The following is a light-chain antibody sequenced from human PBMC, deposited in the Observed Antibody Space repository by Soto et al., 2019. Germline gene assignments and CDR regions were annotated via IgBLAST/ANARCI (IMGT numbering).Light chain of an antibody. CDR3: QQLNSYPFT. J-gene: IGKJ3*01. Sequence: DIQLTQSPSFLSASVGDRVTITCRARQGISSYLAWYQQKPGKAPKLLIYAASTLQSGVPSRFSGSGSGTDFTLTISSLQPEEFATYFCQQLNSYPFTCGPGTKGDI. CDR1: QGISSY. CDR2: AAS. V-gene: IGKV1-9*01.